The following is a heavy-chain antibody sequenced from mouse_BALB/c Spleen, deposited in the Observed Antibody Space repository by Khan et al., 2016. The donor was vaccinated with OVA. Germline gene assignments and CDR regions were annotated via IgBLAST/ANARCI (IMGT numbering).Heavy chain of an antibody. D-gene: IGHD2-2*01. Sequence: IQLVQSGPGLMKPAASVTISCKASGYSFTSYYVHWVMQSHGTSLEWIGYIDPFSGGTTYNQNFKGKATLTVDKSSSQAYIHLSNLTSEDSAVYYCTRHGYVACFTYWGQGTLLTVSA. V-gene: IGHV1S135*01. CDR1: GYSFTSYY. J-gene: IGHJ3*01. CDR2: IDPFSGGT. CDR3: TRHGYVACFTY.